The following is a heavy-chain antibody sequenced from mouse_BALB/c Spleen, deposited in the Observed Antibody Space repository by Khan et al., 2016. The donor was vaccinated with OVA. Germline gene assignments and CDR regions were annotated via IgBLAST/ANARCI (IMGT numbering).Heavy chain of an antibody. D-gene: IGHD2-14*01. V-gene: IGHV1-26*01. Sequence: EVQLQESGPDLVKPGASVKISCKASGYSFTLYYMTWVKQSHGKSLAWIGRVNPNTGGSDSNQEFKGKAILTVDKSSNTAYMELHSLTSEDSAVDYCARGYDFFAYWGQGTLVTVAA. CDR3: ARGYDFFAY. J-gene: IGHJ3*01. CDR1: GYSFTLYY. CDR2: VNPNTGGS.